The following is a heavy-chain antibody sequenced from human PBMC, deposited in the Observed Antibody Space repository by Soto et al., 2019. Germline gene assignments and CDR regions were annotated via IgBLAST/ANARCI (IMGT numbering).Heavy chain of an antibody. J-gene: IGHJ6*02. V-gene: IGHV3-73*01. CDR3: TRQQYYYGSSCGMDV. D-gene: IGHD3-10*01. CDR2: IRSKANSYAT. CDR1: GFTFSGSA. Sequence: GGSLRLSCAASGFTFSGSAMHWVRQASGKGLEWVGRIRSKANSYATAYAASVKGRFTISRDDSKNTAYLQMNSLKTEDTAVYYCTRQQYYYGSSCGMDVWGQGTTVTVSS.